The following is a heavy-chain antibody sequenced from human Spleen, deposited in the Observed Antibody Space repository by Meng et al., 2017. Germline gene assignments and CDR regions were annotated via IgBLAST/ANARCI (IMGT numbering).Heavy chain of an antibody. CDR1: GYTFTSYG. CDR3: VRWGSASCA. Sequence: ASVKVSCKASGYTFTSYGISWVRQAPGQGLEWMGWISAYNGNTNFAQKFQGRVTMTRDTSISTGYMELSGLTSDDTAVYYCVRWGSASCAWGQGTLVTVSS. J-gene: IGHJ5*02. V-gene: IGHV1-18*01. D-gene: IGHD2-2*01. CDR2: ISAYNGNT.